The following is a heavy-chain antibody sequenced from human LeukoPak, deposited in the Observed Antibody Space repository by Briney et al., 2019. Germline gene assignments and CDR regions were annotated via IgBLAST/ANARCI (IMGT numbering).Heavy chain of an antibody. CDR2: IYSGGST. J-gene: IGHJ1*01. V-gene: IGHV3-53*01. Sequence: PGGSLRLSCAASGFTVSSNYMSWVRQAPGKGLEWVSVIYSGGSTYYADSVKGRFTISRDSSKNTLYLQMNSLRAEDTAVYYCARGGIAVPERYFQRWGQGTLVTVCS. CDR3: ARGGIAVPERYFQR. D-gene: IGHD6-19*01. CDR1: GFTVSSNY.